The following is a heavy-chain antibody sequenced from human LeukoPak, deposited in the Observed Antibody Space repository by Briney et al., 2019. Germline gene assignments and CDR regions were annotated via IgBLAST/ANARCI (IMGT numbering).Heavy chain of an antibody. CDR1: GGSISSYY. J-gene: IGHJ3*02. V-gene: IGHV4-59*01. D-gene: IGHD3-22*01. Sequence: PSETLSLTCTVSGGSISSYYWSWIRQPPGKGLEWIGYIYYSGSTNYNPSLKSRATISVDTSKSQFSLKLSSVTAAYTAVYYCARDNPDYYDSRGYLNAFDIWGQGTRVTVSS. CDR2: IYYSGST. CDR3: ARDNPDYYDSRGYLNAFDI.